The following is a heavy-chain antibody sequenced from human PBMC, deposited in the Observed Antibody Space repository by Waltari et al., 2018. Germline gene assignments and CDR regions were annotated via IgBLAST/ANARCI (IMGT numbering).Heavy chain of an antibody. CDR1: GFTLSHYW. Sequence: EVQLVESGGGLVQPGGSLRLSCAASGFTLSHYWMGWVRQAPGKGLEWVAGIKEDGGRKDYVDSVKGRFIISRDNAKSTLYLQMNSLRAEDTDVFYCVRNRGWQQCDFWGQRTLVTVSS. V-gene: IGHV3-7*01. J-gene: IGHJ4*02. D-gene: IGHD2-15*01. CDR2: IKEDGGRK. CDR3: VRNRGWQQCDF.